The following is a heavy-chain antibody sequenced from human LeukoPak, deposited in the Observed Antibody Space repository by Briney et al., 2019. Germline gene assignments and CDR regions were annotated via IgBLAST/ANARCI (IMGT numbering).Heavy chain of an antibody. Sequence: ASVKVSCKASGYTFTSYNINWVRQAPGQGLEWMGWISAYNGNTNYAQKLQGRVTMTTDTSTSTAYMELRSLRSDDTAVYYCAGGMGLLRPFDYWGQGTLVTVSS. J-gene: IGHJ4*02. CDR2: ISAYNGNT. CDR3: AGGMGLLRPFDY. CDR1: GYTFTSYN. V-gene: IGHV1-18*01. D-gene: IGHD3-22*01.